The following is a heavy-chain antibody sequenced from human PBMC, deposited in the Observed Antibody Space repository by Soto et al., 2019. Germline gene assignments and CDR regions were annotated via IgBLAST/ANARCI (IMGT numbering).Heavy chain of an antibody. CDR2: ISSSGSTI. Sequence: GGSLRLSCAASGFTLSSYEMNWVRQAPGKGLEWVSYISSSGSTIYYADSVKGRFTISRDNAKNSLYLQMNSLRAEDTAVYYCAREGSGWYQNWFDPWGQGTLVTVSS. V-gene: IGHV3-48*03. J-gene: IGHJ5*02. D-gene: IGHD6-19*01. CDR3: AREGSGWYQNWFDP. CDR1: GFTLSSYE.